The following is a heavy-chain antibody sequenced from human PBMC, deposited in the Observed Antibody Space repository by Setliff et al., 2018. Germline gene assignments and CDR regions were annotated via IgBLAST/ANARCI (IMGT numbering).Heavy chain of an antibody. CDR3: ARDNTILGATDY. CDR2: ISHSGST. V-gene: IGHV4-34*01. Sequence: PSETLSLTCTVYGASFSDYYWGWIRQPPGKGLEWIGEISHSGSTNYNPSLKSRVTMSVDTSRNQFSLNLTSVTAADTALYFCARDNTILGATDYWGQGALVTVSS. D-gene: IGHD1-26*01. J-gene: IGHJ4*02. CDR1: GASFSDYY.